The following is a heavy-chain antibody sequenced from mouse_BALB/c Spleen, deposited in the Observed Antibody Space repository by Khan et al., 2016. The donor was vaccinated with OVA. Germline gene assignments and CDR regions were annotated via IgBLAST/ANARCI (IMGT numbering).Heavy chain of an antibody. Sequence: VQLQQSGAELVRPGASVKISCKAFGYTFTNHHINWVKQRPGQGLDWIGYINPYNDYTNYNQKFKDKATLTVDKSSSPAYMELSSLTSEDSAVYYWANPRQLGLMGWFAYWGQGTLVTVSA. J-gene: IGHJ3*01. CDR2: INPYNDYT. D-gene: IGHD3-2*01. CDR1: GYTFTNHH. V-gene: IGHV1S45*01. CDR3: ANPRQLGLMGWFAY.